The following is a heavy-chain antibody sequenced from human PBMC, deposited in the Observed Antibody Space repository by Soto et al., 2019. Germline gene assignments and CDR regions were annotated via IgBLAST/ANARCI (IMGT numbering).Heavy chain of an antibody. CDR1: GFTFSTYS. J-gene: IGHJ6*02. CDR3: AREYTAWPLAYGLDV. D-gene: IGHD2-2*02. CDR2: ISSRSDI. Sequence: LRLSCVGSGFTFSTYSINWVRQAPGKGLEWVSSISSRSDIYYADSVQGRFTISRDNAKNSVSLQMNSLRAEDTAVYYCAREYTAWPLAYGLDVWGQGTTVTVSS. V-gene: IGHV3-21*01.